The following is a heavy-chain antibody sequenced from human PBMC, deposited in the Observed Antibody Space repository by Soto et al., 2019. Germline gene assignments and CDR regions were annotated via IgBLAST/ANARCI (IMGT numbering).Heavy chain of an antibody. V-gene: IGHV4-34*01. Sequence: TSETLSLTCAVYGGSFSGYYWSWIRQPPGKGLEWIGEINHSGSTNYNPSLKSRVTISVDTSKNQFSLKLSSVTAADTAVYYCARALHRITMVRGVMGIDYWGQGTLVTVSS. CDR2: INHSGST. D-gene: IGHD3-10*01. CDR1: GGSFSGYY. CDR3: ARALHRITMVRGVMGIDY. J-gene: IGHJ4*02.